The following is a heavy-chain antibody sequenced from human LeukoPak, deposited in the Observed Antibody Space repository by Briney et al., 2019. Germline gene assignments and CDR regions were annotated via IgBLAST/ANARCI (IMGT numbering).Heavy chain of an antibody. J-gene: IGHJ4*02. V-gene: IGHV3-23*01. CDR1: GFTFNSFV. Sequence: GGSLRLSCVASGFTFNSFVMSWVRQVPGKGLEWISSISVNGGASYADSVKGRFTISRDNSKNALYLQMTSLGADDTAVYYCAKVVPPRGGRSGWYETNDYWGQGTLVTVSS. CDR2: ISVNGGA. D-gene: IGHD6-19*01. CDR3: AKVVPPRGGRSGWYETNDY.